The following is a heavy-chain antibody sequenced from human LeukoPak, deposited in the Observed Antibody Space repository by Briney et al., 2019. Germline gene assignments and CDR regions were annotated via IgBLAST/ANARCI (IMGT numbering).Heavy chain of an antibody. Sequence: ASVKVSCKASGYTFTGYDINWVRQATGQGLEWMGWMNPNSGNTGYAQKFQGRVTMTRNTSISTAYMELSSLRSEDTAVYYCARGSGWYYYYGMDVWGQGTTVTVSS. CDR1: GYTFTGYD. D-gene: IGHD6-19*01. J-gene: IGHJ6*02. CDR2: MNPNSGNT. V-gene: IGHV1-8*01. CDR3: ARGSGWYYYYGMDV.